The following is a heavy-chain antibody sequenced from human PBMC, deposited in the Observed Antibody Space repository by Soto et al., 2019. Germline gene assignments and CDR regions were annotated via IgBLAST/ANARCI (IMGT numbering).Heavy chain of an antibody. CDR1: GYTFTTSG. J-gene: IGHJ5*02. V-gene: IGHV1-3*01. CDR2: INGVNGNT. D-gene: IGHD1-1*01. CDR3: ARASRLAQLRA. Sequence: ASVKVSCRASGYTFTTSGMHWVRQAPGQGLEWVGWINGVNGNTKYSQKFQDRVTITRDSSASTAYMELSGLTSDDTGVFYCARASRLAQLRAWVQGTLVTVSS.